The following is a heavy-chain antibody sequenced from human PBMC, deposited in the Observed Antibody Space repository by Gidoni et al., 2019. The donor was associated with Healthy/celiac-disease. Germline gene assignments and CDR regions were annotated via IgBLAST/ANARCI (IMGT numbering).Heavy chain of an antibody. J-gene: IGHJ5*02. Sequence: EVQLVESGGGLVRPGGSLRISCAGAGFTASSNYMSWVRQAPGKGLEWVSVIYSGGSTYYADSVKGRFTISRDNSKNTLYLQMNSLRAEDTAVYYCARDNILTGYSPADCWFDPWGQGTLVTVSS. D-gene: IGHD3-9*01. V-gene: IGHV3-66*01. CDR1: GFTASSNY. CDR2: IYSGGST. CDR3: ARDNILTGYSPADCWFDP.